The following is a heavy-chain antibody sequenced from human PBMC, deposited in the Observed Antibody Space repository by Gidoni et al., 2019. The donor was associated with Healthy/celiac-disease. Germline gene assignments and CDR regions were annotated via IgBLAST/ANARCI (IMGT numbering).Heavy chain of an antibody. J-gene: IGHJ6*02. V-gene: IGHV3-23*01. CDR3: AKDGCSSTSCYMGVFYYYYGMDV. D-gene: IGHD2-2*02. Sequence: EVQLLESGGGLVQPGGSLRLSCAASGFTFSSYAMSWVRQAPGKGLEWVSAISGSGGSTYYADSVKGRFTISRDNSKNTLYLQMNSLRAEDTAVYYCAKDGCSSTSCYMGVFYYYYGMDVWGQGTTVTVSS. CDR1: GFTFSSYA. CDR2: ISGSGGST.